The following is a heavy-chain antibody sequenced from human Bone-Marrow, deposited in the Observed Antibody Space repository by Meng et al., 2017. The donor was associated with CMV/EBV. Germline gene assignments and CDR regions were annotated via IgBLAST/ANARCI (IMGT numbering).Heavy chain of an antibody. CDR1: GFSFSSYE. CDR3: ASRQHSSGYYYRPYYYYGMDV. D-gene: IGHD3-22*01. CDR2: IYSGGST. J-gene: IGHJ6*02. Sequence: GGSLRLSCAASGFSFSSYEMNWVRQAPGKGLEWVSVIYSGGSTYYADSVKGRFTISRDNSKNTLYLQMNSLRAEDTAVYYCASRQHSSGYYYRPYYYYGMDVWGQGTTVTVSS. V-gene: IGHV3-53*01.